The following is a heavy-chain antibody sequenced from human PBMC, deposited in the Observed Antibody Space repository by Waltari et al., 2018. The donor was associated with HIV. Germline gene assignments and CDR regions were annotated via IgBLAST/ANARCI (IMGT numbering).Heavy chain of an antibody. V-gene: IGHV4-34*01. CDR1: EGSVIGIY. CDR2: INPAGAT. D-gene: IGHD6-13*01. J-gene: IGHJ6*02. CDR3: ARGDAAAAPYFGLDV. Sequence: QARLPEWGTGVLKPSETLSPSCAMYEGSVIGIYWTWIRQSPGRGLQWIGEINPAGATNYNPYLRSRLIFSIDTSKKHFYMKLTSVTVADTATYFCARGDAAAAPYFGLDVWGQGTTVTVSS.